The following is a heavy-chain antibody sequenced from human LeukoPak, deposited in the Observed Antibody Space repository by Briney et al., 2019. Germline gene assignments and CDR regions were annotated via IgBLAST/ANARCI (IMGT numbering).Heavy chain of an antibody. D-gene: IGHD5-12*01. CDR3: ARGGGVVEGYDSYFDY. Sequence: SETLSLTCTVSGGSISSFYWSWIRQPPGKGLEWIGYIYYSGNTNYNPSLKSRVTISVDTSKNQFSLKLSSVTAADTAVYYCARGGGVVEGYDSYFDYWGQGTLVTVSS. V-gene: IGHV4-59*12. CDR2: IYYSGNT. CDR1: GGSISSFY. J-gene: IGHJ4*02.